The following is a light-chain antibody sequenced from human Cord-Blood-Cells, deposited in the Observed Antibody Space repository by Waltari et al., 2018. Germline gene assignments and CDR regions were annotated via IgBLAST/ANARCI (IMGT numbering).Light chain of an antibody. Sequence: QSALTQPASVSGSHGPSITIPCTGTRSDVGRYNLVSWYQQHPGKAPKLMIYEGSTRPSGVSNRFSGSKSGNTASLTISGLQAEDEADYYCCSYAGSSTWVFGGGTKLTVL. CDR3: CSYAGSSTWV. J-gene: IGLJ3*02. V-gene: IGLV2-23*01. CDR1: RSDVGRYNL. CDR2: EGS.